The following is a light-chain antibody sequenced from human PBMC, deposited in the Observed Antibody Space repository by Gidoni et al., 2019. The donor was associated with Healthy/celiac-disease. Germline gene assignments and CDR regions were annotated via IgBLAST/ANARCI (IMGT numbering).Light chain of an antibody. CDR2: KAS. Sequence: DIQMTQSPSTLSASVGDRVTITCRASQSISSWLAWYQQKPGKAPKLLIYKASSLESGVPSRFSGRGSGTEFTLTISSLQPDDFAPYYCQQYNSYWTFGQXTKVEIK. CDR1: QSISSW. CDR3: QQYNSYWT. V-gene: IGKV1-5*03. J-gene: IGKJ1*01.